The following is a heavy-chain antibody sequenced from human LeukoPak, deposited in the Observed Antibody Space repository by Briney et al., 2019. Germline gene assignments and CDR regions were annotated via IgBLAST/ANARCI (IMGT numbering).Heavy chain of an antibody. CDR2: IIPIFGTA. CDR1: GGTFSSYA. V-gene: IGHV1-69*05. Sequence: ASVKVSCKASGGTFSSYAIIWVRQAPGQGLEWMGGIIPIFGTANYAQKFQGRVTITTDESTSTAYMELGSLRSEDTAVYYCARGVVVVPAAFGGYYFDYWGQGTLVTVSS. D-gene: IGHD2-2*01. CDR3: ARGVVVVPAAFGGYYFDY. J-gene: IGHJ4*02.